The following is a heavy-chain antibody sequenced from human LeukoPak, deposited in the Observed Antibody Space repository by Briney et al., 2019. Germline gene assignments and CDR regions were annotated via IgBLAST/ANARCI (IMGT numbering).Heavy chain of an antibody. CDR3: AKDGDDCGDMM. D-gene: IGHD4-17*01. CDR1: GFRFRSYG. V-gene: IGHV3-30*02. J-gene: IGHJ3*01. Sequence: PGGSLRLSCAASGFRFRSYGVHWVRQAPDTGLEWVAFIRFDGSKKDYADSVMGRLTISRDNSKNTLYLEMDRLRAEDTAMYYCAKDGDDCGDMMWGQGTMVTVSS. CDR2: IRFDGSKK.